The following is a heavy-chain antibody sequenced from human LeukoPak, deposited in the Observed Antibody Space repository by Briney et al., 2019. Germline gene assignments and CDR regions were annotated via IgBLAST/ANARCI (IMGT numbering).Heavy chain of an antibody. CDR3: VFDSSGYLSRSLPPYFDH. J-gene: IGHJ4*02. V-gene: IGHV1-69*05. CDR2: IIPMFGTV. Sequence: SVKVSCKASGGTFSNYAIIWVRQAPGQGLEWMGGIIPMFGTVKYAQKLQGRVTLRTDESTSTAYMELSSLTSEDTAVYYCVFDSSGYLSRSLPPYFDHWGQGTLVIVS. CDR1: GGTFSNYA. D-gene: IGHD3-22*01.